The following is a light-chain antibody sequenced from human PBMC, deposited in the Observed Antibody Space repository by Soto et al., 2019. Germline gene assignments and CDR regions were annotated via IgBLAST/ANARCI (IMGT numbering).Light chain of an antibody. CDR2: DAY. CDR3: QNYNSYSEA. Sequence: EIQMTQSPSTLSAYVGEIVNITCRASQSISSWLAWYQQKPGKAHKLLTYDAYSLESGVPSRFSGSGSGTEFTLTIRSLQPDDFATYYCQNYNSYSEAFGQGNKVDIK. J-gene: IGKJ1*01. V-gene: IGKV1-5*01. CDR1: QSISSW.